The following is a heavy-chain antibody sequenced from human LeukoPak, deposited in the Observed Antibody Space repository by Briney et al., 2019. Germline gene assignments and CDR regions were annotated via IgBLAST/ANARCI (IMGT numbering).Heavy chain of an antibody. D-gene: IGHD1-1*01. J-gene: IGHJ6*03. CDR2: INHSGST. CDR3: ARCPSRNWNDVGYMDV. V-gene: IGHV4-39*07. CDR1: GGSISSGDYY. Sequence: PSETLSLTCTVSGGSISSGDYYWSWIRQPPGKGLEWIGEINHSGSTNYNPSLKSRVTISVDTSKNQFSLKLSSVTAADTAVYYCARCPSRNWNDVGYMDVWGKGTTVTVSS.